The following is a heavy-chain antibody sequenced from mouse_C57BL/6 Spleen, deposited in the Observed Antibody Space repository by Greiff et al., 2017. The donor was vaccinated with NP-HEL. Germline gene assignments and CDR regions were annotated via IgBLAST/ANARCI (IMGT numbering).Heavy chain of an antibody. CDR2: IRNKANGYTT. V-gene: IGHV7-3*01. CDR1: GFTFTDYY. CDR3: ARSGLDGYFDY. J-gene: IGHJ2*01. Sequence: EVHLVESGGGLVQPGGSLSLSCAASGFTFTDYYMSWVRQPPGKALEWLGFIRNKANGYTTEYSASVKGRFTISRDNSQSILYLQMNALRAEDSATYYCARSGLDGYFDYWGQGTTLTVSS. D-gene: IGHD2-3*01.